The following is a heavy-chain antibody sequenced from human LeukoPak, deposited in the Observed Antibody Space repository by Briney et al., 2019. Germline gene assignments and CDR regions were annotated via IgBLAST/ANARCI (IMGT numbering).Heavy chain of an antibody. Sequence: PGGSLRLSCAASGFTFSNYGMHWVRQAPGKGLEWVAVIWYDGSNKYYADSVKGRFTISRDNSKNTLYLQMNSLRAEDTAVYYCARLWNDGPIDYGGQGTLVTVSS. CDR3: ARLWNDGPIDY. CDR1: GFTFSNYG. J-gene: IGHJ4*02. CDR2: IWYDGSNK. D-gene: IGHD1-1*01. V-gene: IGHV3-33*01.